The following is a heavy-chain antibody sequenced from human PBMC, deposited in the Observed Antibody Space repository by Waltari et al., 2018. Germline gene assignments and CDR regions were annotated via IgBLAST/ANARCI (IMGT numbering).Heavy chain of an antibody. CDR2: VKSDGTTT. CDR1: GFTFTNRW. CDR3: VRAFGDYVSPVFDF. V-gene: IGHV3-74*01. D-gene: IGHD3-16*01. J-gene: IGHJ4*02. Sequence: VQLVESGGGLAQPGGSLRLSCTPSGFTFTNRWMNWVRQGPGKGLMWVSRVKSDGTTTNYADSVRGRFTMSRDNAKNTVYLQMNSLRVDDTAVYFCVRAFGDYVSPVFDFWGQGVMVSVSS.